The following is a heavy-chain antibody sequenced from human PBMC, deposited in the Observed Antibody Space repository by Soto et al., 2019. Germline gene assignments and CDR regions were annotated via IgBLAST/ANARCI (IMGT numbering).Heavy chain of an antibody. V-gene: IGHV1-46*01. Sequence: ASVKVSCKASGYTFTSYYMHWVRQAPGQGLEWMGIINPSGGSTSYAQKFQGRVTMTRDTSTSTVYMELSSLRSEDTAVYYCAREWLVATISYYYGVDDWVQGTTVTVPS. CDR2: INPSGGST. D-gene: IGHD5-12*01. CDR3: AREWLVATISYYYGVDD. J-gene: IGHJ6*01. CDR1: GYTFTSYY.